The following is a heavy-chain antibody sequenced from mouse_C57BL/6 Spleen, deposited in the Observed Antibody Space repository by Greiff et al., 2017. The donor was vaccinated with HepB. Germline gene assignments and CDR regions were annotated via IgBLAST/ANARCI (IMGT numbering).Heavy chain of an antibody. CDR2: ISYDGSN. D-gene: IGHD1-1*01. Sequence: ESGPGLVKPSQSLSLTCSVTGYSITSGYYWNWIRQFPGNKLEWMGYISYDGSNNYNPSLKNRISITRDTSKNQFFLKLNSVTTEDTATYYCARGVITTVVADYAMDYWGQGTSVTVSS. CDR3: ARGVITTVVADYAMDY. V-gene: IGHV3-6*01. J-gene: IGHJ4*01. CDR1: GYSITSGYY.